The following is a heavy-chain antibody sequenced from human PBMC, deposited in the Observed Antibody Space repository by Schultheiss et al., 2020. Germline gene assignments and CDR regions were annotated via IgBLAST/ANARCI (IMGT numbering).Heavy chain of an antibody. D-gene: IGHD3-10*01. Sequence: GGSLRLSCAASGFTFSSYGMHWVRQAPGKGLEWVSYISSSSSSIYYADSVKGRFTISRDNSKNTLYLQMSSLRAEDTAVYYCVKVGRGAVRGDYWGQGNLVTVSS. CDR2: ISSSSSSI. CDR1: GFTFSSYG. CDR3: VKVGRGAVRGDY. J-gene: IGHJ4*02. V-gene: IGHV3-48*01.